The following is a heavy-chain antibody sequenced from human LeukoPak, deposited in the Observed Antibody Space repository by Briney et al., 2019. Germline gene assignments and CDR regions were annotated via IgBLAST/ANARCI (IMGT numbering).Heavy chain of an antibody. CDR1: GFTLSSYE. CDR2: ISSSGNTI. Sequence: GSLRLSCAASGFTLSSYEMNWVRQAPGKGLEWISYISSSGNTIYYADSVKGRFTMSRDNAKNSLYLQMNSLRAEDTAVYYCARRRDFIDYWGQGTLVTVSS. CDR3: ARRRDFIDY. D-gene: IGHD3/OR15-3a*01. J-gene: IGHJ4*02. V-gene: IGHV3-48*03.